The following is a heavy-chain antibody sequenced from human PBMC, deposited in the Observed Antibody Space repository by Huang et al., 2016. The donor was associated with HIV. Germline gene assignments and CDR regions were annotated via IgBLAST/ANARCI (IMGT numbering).Heavy chain of an antibody. CDR1: GGTFSSYA. CDR2: IIPIFGTA. Sequence: QVQLVQSGAEVKKPGSSVKVSCKAAGGTFSSYAISWVRQAPGQGLELRGGIIPIFGTANYAQKFQGRVTITADESTSTAYMGLSSLRSEDTAVYYCARARGYYDSSVSYYFDYWGQGTLVTVSS. V-gene: IGHV1-69*13. CDR3: ARARGYYDSSVSYYFDY. D-gene: IGHD3-22*01. J-gene: IGHJ4*02.